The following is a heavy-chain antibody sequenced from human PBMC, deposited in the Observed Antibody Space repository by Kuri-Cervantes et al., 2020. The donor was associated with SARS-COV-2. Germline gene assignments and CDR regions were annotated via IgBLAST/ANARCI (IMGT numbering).Heavy chain of an antibody. CDR2: ISGSGGST. CDR3: ATGDSGYFNY. J-gene: IGHJ4*02. CDR1: GFTFSSYA. V-gene: IGHV3-23*01. Sequence: GESLKISCGASGFTFSSYAMSWVRQAPGKGLEWVSAISGSGGSTYYADSVKGRFTISRDNSKNTLYLQMNSLRADDTAVYYCATGDSGYFNYWGQGTLVTVSS. D-gene: IGHD3-22*01.